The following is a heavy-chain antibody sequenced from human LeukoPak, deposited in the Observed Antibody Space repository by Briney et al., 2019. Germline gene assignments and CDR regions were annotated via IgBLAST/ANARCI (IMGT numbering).Heavy chain of an antibody. CDR3: ARENATVVTPLDY. V-gene: IGHV1-69*05. Sequence: ASVKVSCKASGGTFSSYAISWVRQAPGQGLEWMGGIIPIFGTANYAQKFQGRVTMTRDMSTSTVYMELSSLRSEDTAVYYCARENATVVTPLDYWGQGTLVTVSS. CDR1: GGTFSSYA. J-gene: IGHJ4*02. CDR2: IIPIFGTA. D-gene: IGHD4-23*01.